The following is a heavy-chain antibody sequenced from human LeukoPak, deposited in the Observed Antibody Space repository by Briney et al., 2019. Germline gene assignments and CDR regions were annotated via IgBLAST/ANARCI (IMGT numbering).Heavy chain of an antibody. CDR1: GFTFSSYG. CDR2: IWYDGSNK. CDR3: ARDNGYNLKYFDY. V-gene: IGHV3-33*08. J-gene: IGHJ4*02. D-gene: IGHD5-24*01. Sequence: PPGGSLRLSCAASGFTFSSYGMHWVRQAPGKGLEWVAVIWYDGSNKYYADSVKGRFTISRDNSKNTLYLQMNSLRAEDTAVYYCARDNGYNLKYFDYWGQGTLVTVYS.